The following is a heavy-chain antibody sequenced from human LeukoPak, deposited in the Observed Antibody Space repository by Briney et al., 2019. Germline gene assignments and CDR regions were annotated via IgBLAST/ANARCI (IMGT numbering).Heavy chain of an antibody. CDR2: IYTSGST. Sequence: PSETLSLTCTVSGGSISSGSYYWSWIRQPAGKGLEWIGRIYTSGSTNYNPSLKSRVTISVDTSKNQFSLKLSSVTAADTAVYYCASALSSSSYYFDYWGQGTLVTVSS. CDR1: GGSISSGSYY. V-gene: IGHV4-61*02. CDR3: ASALSSSSYYFDY. D-gene: IGHD6-6*01. J-gene: IGHJ4*02.